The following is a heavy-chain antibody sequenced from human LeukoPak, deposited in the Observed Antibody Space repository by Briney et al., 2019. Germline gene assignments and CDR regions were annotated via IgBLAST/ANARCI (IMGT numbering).Heavy chain of an antibody. Sequence: GASVKVSCKASGYTFTSYGISWVRQAPGQGLEWMGIINPSSGKTNYAQKFQGRVTMNRDMSTSTVYMELTSLRSDDTAFYYCARDLRTITVLGMGVFNIWGQGSMVTVSS. CDR2: INPSSGKT. CDR1: GYTFTSYG. D-gene: IGHD3-9*01. V-gene: IGHV1-46*01. J-gene: IGHJ3*02. CDR3: ARDLRTITVLGMGVFNI.